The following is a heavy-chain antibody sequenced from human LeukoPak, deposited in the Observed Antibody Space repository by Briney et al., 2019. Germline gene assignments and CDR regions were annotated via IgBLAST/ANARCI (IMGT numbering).Heavy chain of an antibody. CDR2: IKPDGSEK. Sequence: GGSLRLSCAASGFTFTTYWMSWIRQTPGKGLEWVAKIKPDGSEKPYVDSVKGRFTISRDNAKSSVFLQMDSLRVEDTALYYCARGQLADSYWGQGALVTVSS. CDR1: GFTFTTYW. J-gene: IGHJ4*02. D-gene: IGHD3-22*01. V-gene: IGHV3-7*01. CDR3: ARGQLADSY.